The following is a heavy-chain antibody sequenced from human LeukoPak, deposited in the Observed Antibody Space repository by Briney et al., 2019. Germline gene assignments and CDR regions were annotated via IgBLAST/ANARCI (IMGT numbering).Heavy chain of an antibody. Sequence: GGSLRLSCAASGFTLSSYWMSWVRQAPGKGLEWVANIKRDGSEKYYVDSVKGRFTISRDNAKNSLYLQMNSLRVEDTAVYYCVRDDGATKPCWGQGTLVTVSS. J-gene: IGHJ4*02. V-gene: IGHV3-7*01. D-gene: IGHD1-26*01. CDR2: IKRDGSEK. CDR3: VRDDGATKPC. CDR1: GFTLSSYW.